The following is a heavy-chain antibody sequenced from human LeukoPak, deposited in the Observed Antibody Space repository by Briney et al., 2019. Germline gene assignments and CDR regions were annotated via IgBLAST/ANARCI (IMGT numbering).Heavy chain of an antibody. J-gene: IGHJ6*03. CDR3: ANGNRCTSPNCLGYYYFYMDV. Sequence: GGSLRLSCAASGFTFSSYAMNWVRQAPGRGLEWVSGFSGSGGTTYYADSVKGRFTISRDNSKNTLYLQMNSLRAEDTAVYYCANGNRCTSPNCLGYYYFYMDVWGKGATVTVSS. CDR2: FSGSGGTT. D-gene: IGHD2-8*01. V-gene: IGHV3-23*01. CDR1: GFTFSSYA.